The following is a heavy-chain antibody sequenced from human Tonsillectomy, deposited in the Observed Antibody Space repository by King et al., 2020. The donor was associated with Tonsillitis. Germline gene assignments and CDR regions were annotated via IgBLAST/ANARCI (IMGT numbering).Heavy chain of an antibody. CDR3: ATSRFWGYISGFSYFHH. D-gene: IGHD3-22*01. J-gene: IGHJ1*01. V-gene: IGHV1-69*01. CDR1: GGTFSSYS. Sequence: QLVQSGAEVKKPGSSVKVSCKASGGTFSSYSFSWVRQAPGQGLEWVGGIIPLFDTADYAQKFQGRVTITADESTNTVYMELSSLRSEDTAVYYCATSRFWGYISGFSYFHHWGQGTLVTVSS. CDR2: IIPLFDTA.